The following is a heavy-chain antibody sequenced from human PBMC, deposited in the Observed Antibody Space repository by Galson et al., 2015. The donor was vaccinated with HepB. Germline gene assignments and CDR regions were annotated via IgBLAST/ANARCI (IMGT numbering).Heavy chain of an antibody. J-gene: IGHJ4*02. V-gene: IGHV1-69*06. CDR1: GRFFSAYG. D-gene: IGHD3-10*01. CDR3: ARDGTYYGYYFDY. CDR2: IIAVFGTT. Sequence: SVKVSCKAAGRFFSAYGISWVRQAPGQGPEWMGGIIAVFGTTHYAQKFQGRVTITADKSTSTVYMELSSLRSEDTAVYYCARDGTYYGYYFDYWGQGTLVTVSS.